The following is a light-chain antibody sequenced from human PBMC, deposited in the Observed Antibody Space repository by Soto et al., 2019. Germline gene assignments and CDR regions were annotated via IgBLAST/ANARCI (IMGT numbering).Light chain of an antibody. CDR2: DDS. CDR3: QSYDTSLRGSV. V-gene: IGLV1-40*01. Sequence: QSVLTHPPSVSGSPGQRVTISCTGSSSNIGARYDVHWYQQLPGTAPKLLIFDDSIRPSGVPDRFSASTSGTSAFLAITGLQAEDEADYYCQSYDTSLRGSVFGGGTQLTVL. CDR1: SSNIGARYD. J-gene: IGLJ3*02.